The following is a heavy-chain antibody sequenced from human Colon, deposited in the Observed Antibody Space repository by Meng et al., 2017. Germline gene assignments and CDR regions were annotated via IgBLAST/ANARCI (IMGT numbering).Heavy chain of an antibody. J-gene: IGHJ4*02. CDR3: ARGVDWAKSGNF. CDR2: IQPSGST. D-gene: IGHD3-9*01. V-gene: IGHV4-34*01. Sequence: VQLRQGGAGVLEPSGTLSLTCAVYGGSFSDYYLTWIRQPPGKGLEWVGEIQPSGSTYYSPSLQSRVTITLDTSKNQFSLTLSSMTAADTAVYYCARGVDWAKSGNFWGQGTLVTVSS. CDR1: GGSFSDYY.